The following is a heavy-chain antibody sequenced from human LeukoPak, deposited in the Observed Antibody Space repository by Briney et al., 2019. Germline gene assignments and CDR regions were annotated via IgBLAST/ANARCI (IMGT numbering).Heavy chain of an antibody. Sequence: GASVKVSCKASGYTFSDYYMHWVRQAPGQRLEWMGWMHPRSGGTNYAQKFQGRVTMTRDTSVTTAYMELSRLKSDDTAIYYCARAEGGFSYGSLVYWGQGTLVTVSP. J-gene: IGHJ4*02. V-gene: IGHV1-2*02. CDR2: MHPRSGGT. D-gene: IGHD5-18*01. CDR3: ARAEGGFSYGSLVY. CDR1: GYTFSDYY.